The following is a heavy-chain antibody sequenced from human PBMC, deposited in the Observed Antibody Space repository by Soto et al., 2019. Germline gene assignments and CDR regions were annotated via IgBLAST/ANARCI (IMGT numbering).Heavy chain of an antibody. CDR1: GYTFTGYY. CDR3: ARGRTWPAAGTRRGAHWFDP. CDR2: INPNSGGT. Sequence: QVQLVQSGAEVKKPGASVKVSCKASGYTFTGYYMHWVRQAPGQGLEWMGWINPNSGGTRYAQRFQGRVTMTRDTSISTASMELRSLTSDDTAHYFCARGRTWPAAGTRRGAHWFDPWGQGTLVTVSS. J-gene: IGHJ5*02. D-gene: IGHD6-13*01. V-gene: IGHV1-2*02.